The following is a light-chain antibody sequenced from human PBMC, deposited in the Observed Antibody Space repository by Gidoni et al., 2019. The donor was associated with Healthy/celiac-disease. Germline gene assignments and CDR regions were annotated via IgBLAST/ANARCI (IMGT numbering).Light chain of an antibody. CDR3: QQYYSTPGT. Sequence: ATINCKSSQSVLYSSNNKNYLAWYQQKPGQPPKLLIYWASTRESGVPDRFSGSGSGTDFTLPISSLQAEDVAVYYCQQYYSTPGTFGQGTKVEIK. V-gene: IGKV4-1*01. CDR1: QSVLYSSNNKNY. J-gene: IGKJ1*01. CDR2: WAS.